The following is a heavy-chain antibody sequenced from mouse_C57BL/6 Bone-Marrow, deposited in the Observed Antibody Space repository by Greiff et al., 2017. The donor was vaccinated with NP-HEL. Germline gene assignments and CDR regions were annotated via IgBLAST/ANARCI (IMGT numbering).Heavy chain of an antibody. V-gene: IGHV1-85*01. CDR1: GYTFTSYD. Sequence: QVQLKQSGPELVKPGASVKLSCKASGYTFTSYDINWVKQWPEQGLEWIGWIYPRDGSTKYNEKFKGKATLTVDTSSSTAYMELHSLTSEDSAVYFCARNYGRAYWGQGTLVTVSA. J-gene: IGHJ3*01. D-gene: IGHD1-1*01. CDR3: ARNYGRAY. CDR2: IYPRDGST.